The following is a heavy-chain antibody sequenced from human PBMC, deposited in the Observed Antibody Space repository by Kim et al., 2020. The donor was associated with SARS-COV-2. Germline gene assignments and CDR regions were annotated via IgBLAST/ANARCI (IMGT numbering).Heavy chain of an antibody. J-gene: IGHJ3*02. CDR3: ASGGIAVARAFDI. V-gene: IGHV3-53*01. D-gene: IGHD6-19*01. Sequence: ADSVKGRFTISRDNSKNTLYLQMNSLRAEDTAVYYCASGGIAVARAFDIWGQGTMVTVSS.